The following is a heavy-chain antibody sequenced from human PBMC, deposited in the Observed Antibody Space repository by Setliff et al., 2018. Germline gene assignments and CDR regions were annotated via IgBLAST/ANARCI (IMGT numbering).Heavy chain of an antibody. CDR1: GYSFPTDY. D-gene: IGHD6-19*01. J-gene: IGHJ5*02. Sequence: ASVKVSCKASGYSFPTDYIHWVRQAPGQELEWMGWINAGNGKTKYSQEFQGRVTITRNTSASTAYMELRSLRSEDMAVYYCARAETWAVAGIFWFDPWGQGTLVTVS. V-gene: IGHV1-3*03. CDR3: ARAETWAVAGIFWFDP. CDR2: INAGNGKT.